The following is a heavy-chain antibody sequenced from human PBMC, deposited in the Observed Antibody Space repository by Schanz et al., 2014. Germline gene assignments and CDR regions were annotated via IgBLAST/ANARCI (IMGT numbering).Heavy chain of an antibody. D-gene: IGHD3-10*01. Sequence: VQLVESGGGLVQPGGSLRLSCAASGFTLSNSDMHWVRQGTGKGLEWVSTIGYLGDTYYPDSVKGRFTMSRENAKNSLYLQMNSLRAGDTAVYYCARVPYGSGSYWDYWGQGTLVTVSS. CDR2: IGYLGDT. CDR1: GFTLSNSD. CDR3: ARVPYGSGSYWDY. V-gene: IGHV3-13*01. J-gene: IGHJ4*02.